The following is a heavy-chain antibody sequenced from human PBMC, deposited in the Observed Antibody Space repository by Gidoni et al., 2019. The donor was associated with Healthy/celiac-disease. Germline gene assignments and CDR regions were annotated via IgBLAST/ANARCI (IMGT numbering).Heavy chain of an antibody. Sequence: EVQRVEAGGGLGQPGGSLRLSWAASGFTVSRYWMSWVRQAPGKGREWVANIKQDGSEKYYVDSVKGRFTISRDNAKNSLYLQINSLGAEDTAVYYCARAPLYSGYVRMDYWGQGTLVTVSS. CDR3: ARAPLYSGYVRMDY. CDR1: GFTVSRYW. CDR2: IKQDGSEK. D-gene: IGHD5-12*01. J-gene: IGHJ4*02. V-gene: IGHV3-7*01.